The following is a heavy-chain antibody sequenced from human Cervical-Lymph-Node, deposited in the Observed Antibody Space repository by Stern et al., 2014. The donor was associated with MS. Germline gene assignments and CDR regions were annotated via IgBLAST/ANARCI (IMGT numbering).Heavy chain of an antibody. CDR1: GFTFSNYT. J-gene: IGHJ4*02. CDR2: ISSTSKYI. CDR3: ARARRGLDH. V-gene: IGHV3-21*06. Sequence: VQLVQSGGGLVKPGRSLRLSCEVSGFTFSNYTMNWVRQAPGKGLEWVSSISSTSKYIYYANSVKGRFTISRDNAKNSLYLQMNSLRAEDTAIYYCARARRGLDHWGQGTLVTVSS.